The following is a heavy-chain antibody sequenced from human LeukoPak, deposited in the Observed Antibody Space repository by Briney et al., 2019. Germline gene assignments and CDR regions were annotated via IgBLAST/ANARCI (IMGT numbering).Heavy chain of an antibody. CDR2: IKHDGSEK. J-gene: IGHJ4*02. V-gene: IGHV3-7*01. CDR1: GFIFTNYF. Sequence: GGSLRLSCAASGFIFTNYFMSWVRQAPGKGLEWVASIKHDGSEKYYVDSMRGRFTISRDNTMNSLYLQMSSLRAEDTAVYYCATDRGWRTSGYYLYYFEYWGQGTLVTYSS. CDR3: ATDRGWRTSGYYLYYFEY. D-gene: IGHD3-3*01.